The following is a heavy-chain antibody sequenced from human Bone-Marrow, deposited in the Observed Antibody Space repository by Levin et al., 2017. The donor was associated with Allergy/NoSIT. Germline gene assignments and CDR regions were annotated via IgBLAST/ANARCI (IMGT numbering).Heavy chain of an antibody. Sequence: GESLKISCAASGFTFSSYAMSWVRQAPGKGLEWVSAISGSGGSTYYADSVKGRFTISRDNSKNTLYLQMNSLRAEDTAVYYCAKDSSAGTYCGGDCDPGAADYWGQGTLVTVSS. CDR3: AKDSSAGTYCGGDCDPGAADY. J-gene: IGHJ4*02. CDR2: ISGSGGST. D-gene: IGHD2-21*02. V-gene: IGHV3-23*01. CDR1: GFTFSSYA.